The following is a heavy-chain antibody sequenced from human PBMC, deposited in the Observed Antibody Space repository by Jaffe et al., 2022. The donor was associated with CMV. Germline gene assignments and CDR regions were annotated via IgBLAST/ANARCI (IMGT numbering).Heavy chain of an antibody. CDR3: ARVVDYDSSGYYYVYLHS. Sequence: QVQLVQSGAEVKKPGASVRVSCKTSGYTFTAYYMHWVRQAPGQGLEWLGWINPSSGGTKYAENFQGRVTMTRDTSINTAYMELSSLRSDDTAVYYCARVVDYDSSGYYYVYLHSWGQGTLVTVSS. V-gene: IGHV1-2*02. J-gene: IGHJ4*02. D-gene: IGHD3-22*01. CDR2: INPSSGGT. CDR1: GYTFTAYY.